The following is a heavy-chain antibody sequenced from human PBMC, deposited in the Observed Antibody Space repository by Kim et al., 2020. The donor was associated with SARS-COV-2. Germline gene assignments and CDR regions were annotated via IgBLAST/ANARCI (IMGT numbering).Heavy chain of an antibody. V-gene: IGHV3-13*01. CDR3: ARGGRSSWYGDAFDI. J-gene: IGHJ3*02. D-gene: IGHD6-13*01. CDR1: GFTFSSYD. CDR2: IGTAGDT. Sequence: GGSLRLSCAASGFTFSSYDMHWVRQATGKGLGWVSAIGTAGDTYYPGSVKGRFTISRENAKNSLYLQMNSLRAGDTAVYYCARGGRSSWYGDAFDIWGQGTMVTVSS.